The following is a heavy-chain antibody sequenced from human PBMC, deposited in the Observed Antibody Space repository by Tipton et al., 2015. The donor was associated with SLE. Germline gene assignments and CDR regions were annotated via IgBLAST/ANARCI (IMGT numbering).Heavy chain of an antibody. V-gene: IGHV4-59*08. J-gene: IGHJ4*02. CDR3: ARRGSNYPLGYFDY. CDR1: GGSISSYY. D-gene: IGHD4-11*01. CDR2: IYYSGST. Sequence: TLSLTCTVSGGSISSYYWSWIRQPPGKGLEWIGYIYYSGSTNYSPSLKSRVTISVDTSKNQFSLKLSSVTAADTAVYYCARRGSNYPLGYFDYWGQGTLVTVSS.